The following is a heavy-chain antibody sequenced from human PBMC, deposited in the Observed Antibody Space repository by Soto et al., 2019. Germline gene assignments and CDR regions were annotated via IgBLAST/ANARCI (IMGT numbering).Heavy chain of an antibody. CDR1: GLTVSNNY. J-gene: IGHJ3*02. V-gene: IGHV3-53*01. CDR3: ARGPNDGFI. CDR2: IYSGGNT. D-gene: IGHD1-1*01. Sequence: EVQLVESGGGLIQPGGSLRLSCAASGLTVSNNYMSWVRQAPGKGLEWVSVIYSGGNTNYVDSVKGRFIISRDNSKNTVHLQMNNLRAEDTAVYYCARGPNDGFIWGQGTTVTVSS.